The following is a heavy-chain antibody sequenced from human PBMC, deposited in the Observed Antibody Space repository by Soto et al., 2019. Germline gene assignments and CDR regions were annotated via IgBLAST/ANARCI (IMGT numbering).Heavy chain of an antibody. Sequence: EVQLLESGGGLVQPGGSLTLSCAASGFTFDSHEMSWVRQAPGKGLEWVSTISASGGSRYYADSVKGRFTVSRDNSKNIMYLQMSDLRAEDTALYYCARYRFSVTSCYTRYFDSWGQGTLVTVSS. CDR1: GFTFDSHE. CDR2: ISASGGSR. D-gene: IGHD2-2*02. V-gene: IGHV3-23*01. J-gene: IGHJ4*02. CDR3: ARYRFSVTSCYTRYFDS.